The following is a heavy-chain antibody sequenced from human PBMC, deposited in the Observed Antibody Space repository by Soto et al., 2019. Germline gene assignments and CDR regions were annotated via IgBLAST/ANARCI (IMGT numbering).Heavy chain of an antibody. D-gene: IGHD3-16*01. Sequence: QVQLVASGGGLVKPGGSLRLSCAASGFSFSDYYMSWIRQAPWKGLERISYISNSGRTIYYADSLKGRFTISRDNAKNSLYLQMNSLRVDDTAMYYCARLPYPWGWFDPWGQGTLVTVSS. CDR3: ARLPYPWGWFDP. J-gene: IGHJ5*02. CDR1: GFSFSDYY. CDR2: ISNSGRTI. V-gene: IGHV3-11*01.